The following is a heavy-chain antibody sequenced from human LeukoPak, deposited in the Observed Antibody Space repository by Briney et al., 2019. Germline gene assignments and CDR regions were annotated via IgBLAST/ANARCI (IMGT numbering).Heavy chain of an antibody. CDR3: ARASATISVYGMDV. CDR2: INPNSGGT. Sequence: ASVKVSCKASGYTFTGYYMHWVRQAPGQGLEWMGWINPNSGGTNYAQKFQGRVTMTRDTSISTAYMELSRLRSDDTAVYYCARASATISVYGMDVWGQGTTVTVSS. CDR1: GYTFTGYY. J-gene: IGHJ6*02. V-gene: IGHV1-2*02. D-gene: IGHD5-12*01.